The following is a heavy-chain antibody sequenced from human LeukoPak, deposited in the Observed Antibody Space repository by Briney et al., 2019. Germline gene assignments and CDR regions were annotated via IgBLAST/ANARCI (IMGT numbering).Heavy chain of an antibody. CDR1: GFIFNNYA. J-gene: IGHJ4*02. CDR2: ISWNSGSV. Sequence: GRSLRLSCAGSGFIFNNYAMHWVRQPPGKGLEWVSGISWNSGSVDYADSVKGRFTISRDNAKNSLYLQMNSLRAEDTALYYCAKDDYSYAYFDYWGQGTLVTVSS. V-gene: IGHV3-9*01. CDR3: AKDDYSYAYFDY. D-gene: IGHD2-15*01.